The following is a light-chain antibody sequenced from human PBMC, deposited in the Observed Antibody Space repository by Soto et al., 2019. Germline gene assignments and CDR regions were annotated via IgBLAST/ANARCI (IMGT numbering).Light chain of an antibody. Sequence: QSVLTQPPSVSGAPGQRVTISCTGSSSNIGSGYEVHWYQQLPGTAPKLLIYGNIYRPSGVPDRFSGSKSDTSVSLAITGLQAEDEADYHCHSCDSSLSGVVFGGGTKLTVL. J-gene: IGLJ2*01. V-gene: IGLV1-40*01. CDR1: SSNIGSGYE. CDR2: GNI. CDR3: HSCDSSLSGVV.